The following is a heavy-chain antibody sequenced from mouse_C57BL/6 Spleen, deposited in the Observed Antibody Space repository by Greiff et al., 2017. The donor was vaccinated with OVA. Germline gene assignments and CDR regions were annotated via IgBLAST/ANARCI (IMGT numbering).Heavy chain of an antibody. D-gene: IGHD1-2*01. V-gene: IGHV1-26*01. CDR3: ARGDLARYFDV. CDR2: INPNNGGT. Sequence: EVQLQQSGPELVKPGASVKISCKASGYTFTDYYMNWVKQSHGKSLEWIGDINPNNGGTSYNQKFKGKATLTVDKSSSTAYMELRSLTSEDSAVYYCARGDLARYFDVWGTGTTVTVSS. J-gene: IGHJ1*03. CDR1: GYTFTDYY.